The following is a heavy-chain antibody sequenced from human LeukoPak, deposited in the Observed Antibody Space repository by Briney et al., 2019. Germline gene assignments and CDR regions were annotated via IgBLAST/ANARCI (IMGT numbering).Heavy chain of an antibody. CDR1: GFTFSSYA. Sequence: GGSLRLSCAASGFTFSSYAVHWVRQAPGKGLEWVAVISYDGSNKYYADSVKGRFTISRDNSKDTLYLQMNSLRAEDTAVYYCARGLPSNNWNAMYYFDYWGQGTLVTVSS. CDR3: ARGLPSNNWNAMYYFDY. CDR2: ISYDGSNK. J-gene: IGHJ4*02. V-gene: IGHV3-30-3*01. D-gene: IGHD1-20*01.